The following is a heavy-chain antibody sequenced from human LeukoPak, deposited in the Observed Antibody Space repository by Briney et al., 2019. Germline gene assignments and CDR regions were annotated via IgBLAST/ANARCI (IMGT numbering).Heavy chain of an antibody. J-gene: IGHJ5*02. V-gene: IGHV4-34*01. CDR1: GGSFSGYY. Sequence: SETLSLTCAVYGGSFSGYYWSWIRQPPGKGLEWIGEINHSGSTNYNPSLKSRVTISVDTSKNQFSLKLSSMTAADTTVYYFASYTYCSGGSCYSGNWFDPWGQGTLVTVSS. CDR3: ASYTYCSGGSCYSGNWFDP. CDR2: INHSGST. D-gene: IGHD2-15*01.